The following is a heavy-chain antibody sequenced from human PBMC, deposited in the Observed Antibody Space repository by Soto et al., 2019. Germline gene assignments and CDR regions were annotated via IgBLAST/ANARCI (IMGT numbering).Heavy chain of an antibody. Sequence: GASVKVSCKASGYTFTSYGISWVRQAPGQGLEWMGWISAYNGNTNYAQKLQGRVTMTTDTSTSTAYMELNSLRAEDTAVYYCAKDLDAQQWLVRYYYYYYGMDVWGQGTTVTVS. D-gene: IGHD6-19*01. CDR1: GYTFTSYG. CDR3: AKDLDAQQWLVRYYYYYYGMDV. V-gene: IGHV1-18*01. CDR2: ISAYNGNT. J-gene: IGHJ6*02.